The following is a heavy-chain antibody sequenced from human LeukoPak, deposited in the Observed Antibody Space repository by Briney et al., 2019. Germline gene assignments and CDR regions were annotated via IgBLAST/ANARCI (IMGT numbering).Heavy chain of an antibody. D-gene: IGHD3-10*01. J-gene: IGHJ2*01. CDR3: ARARGYFDL. CDR2: TYYRSKWNN. CDR1: GESHPSNSSA. V-gene: IGHV6-1*01. Sequence: SQTLPLTCAISGESHPSNSSAWSWIRQSPSRALEWLGRTYYRSKWNNNYAISVKSRITITPDTSKNQFSLQLNSVTPEDTGVYYCARARGYFDLWGRGTLVTVSS.